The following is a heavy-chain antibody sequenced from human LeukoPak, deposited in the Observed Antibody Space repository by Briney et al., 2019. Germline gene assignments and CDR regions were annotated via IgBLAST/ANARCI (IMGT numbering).Heavy chain of an antibody. CDR3: AKQVHRNNLNWFDP. CDR2: ISGSGGST. CDR1: GFTFSSYA. D-gene: IGHD1/OR15-1a*01. J-gene: IGHJ5*02. V-gene: IGHV3-23*01. Sequence: GASLRLPCAASGFTFSSYAMSWVRQAPGKGLEWVSAISGSGGSTYYADSVKGRFTIPRDNSKNTLYLQMNSLRAEDTAVYYCAKQVHRNNLNWFDPWGQGTLVTVSS.